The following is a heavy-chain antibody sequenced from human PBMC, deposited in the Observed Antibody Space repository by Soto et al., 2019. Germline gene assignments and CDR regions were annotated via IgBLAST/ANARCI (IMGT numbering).Heavy chain of an antibody. Sequence: PSETLSLTCVLSGGSINRSYWWNWVRQPPGKGLEWIGEISHGGSTNFNPSLKSRATISVDKSKNHLSLKLDSVTAADTAVYYCARDDEGGSDCDLGYWGQGALVTVSS. V-gene: IGHV4-4*02. J-gene: IGHJ4*02. CDR2: ISHGGST. D-gene: IGHD1-26*01. CDR1: GGSINRSYW. CDR3: ARDDEGGSDCDLGY.